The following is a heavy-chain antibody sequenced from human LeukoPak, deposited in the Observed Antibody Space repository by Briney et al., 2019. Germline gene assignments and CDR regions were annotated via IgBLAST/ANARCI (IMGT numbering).Heavy chain of an antibody. CDR2: IKSKTDGGTT. Sequence: GGSLRLSCAASGFTFSNAWMSWVRQAPGKGLEWVGRIKSKTDGGTTDYAAPVKGRFTISRDDSKNTLYLQMNSLKTEDTAVYYCTTVSLAAAGGCFDYWGQGTLVTVSS. D-gene: IGHD6-13*01. CDR3: TTVSLAAAGGCFDY. V-gene: IGHV3-15*01. J-gene: IGHJ4*02. CDR1: GFTFSNAW.